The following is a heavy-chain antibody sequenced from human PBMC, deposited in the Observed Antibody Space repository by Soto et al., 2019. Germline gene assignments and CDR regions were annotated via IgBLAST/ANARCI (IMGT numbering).Heavy chain of an antibody. D-gene: IGHD2-2*01. V-gene: IGHV3-23*01. CDR2: ISGSGGST. J-gene: IGHJ5*02. CDR3: AKDNRYCSSTSCYTKTGITKRNWFDP. Sequence: EVQLLESGGGLVQPGGSLRLSCAASGFTFSSYAMSWVRQAPGKGLEWVSAISGSGGSTYYADSVKGRYTISRDNNKNTLYLQMNSLRAEDTAVYYCAKDNRYCSSTSCYTKTGITKRNWFDPWGQGTLVTVSS. CDR1: GFTFSSYA.